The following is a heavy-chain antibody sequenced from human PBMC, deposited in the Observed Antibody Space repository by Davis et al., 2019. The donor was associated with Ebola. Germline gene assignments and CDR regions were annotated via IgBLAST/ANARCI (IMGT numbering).Heavy chain of an antibody. V-gene: IGHV3-23*01. CDR3: AKGGYYGDYVLDAFDI. Sequence: PGGSLRLSCAASGFTFSSYAMSWVRQAPGKGLEWVSAISGSGGSTYYADSVKGRFTISRDNSKNTLYLQMNSLRAEDTAVYYCAKGGYYGDYVLDAFDIWGQGTMVTVSS. CDR2: ISGSGGST. J-gene: IGHJ3*02. CDR1: GFTFSSYA. D-gene: IGHD4-17*01.